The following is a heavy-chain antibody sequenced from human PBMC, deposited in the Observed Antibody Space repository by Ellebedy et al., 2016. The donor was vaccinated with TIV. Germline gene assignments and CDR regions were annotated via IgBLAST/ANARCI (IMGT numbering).Heavy chain of an antibody. CDR2: IGTAGDT. J-gene: IGHJ4*02. Sequence: GESLKISCAASGFTFSSYDMHWVRQVTGKGLEWVSAIGTAGDTYYPGSVKGRFTISRENAKNSLYLQMNSLRAGDTAVYYCARATEGLDYWGQGTLVNVSS. V-gene: IGHV3-13*01. D-gene: IGHD1-14*01. CDR1: GFTFSSYD. CDR3: ARATEGLDY.